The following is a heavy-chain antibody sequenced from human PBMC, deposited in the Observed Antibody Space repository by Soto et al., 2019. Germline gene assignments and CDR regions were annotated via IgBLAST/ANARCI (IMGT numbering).Heavy chain of an antibody. J-gene: IGHJ6*02. CDR2: ISYDGSNK. V-gene: IGHV3-30-3*01. CDR3: ARDSSSSPYYYYGMDV. Sequence: GGSLRLSCAASGFTFSSYAMHWVRQAPGKGLEWVAVISYDGSNKYYADSVKGRFTISRDNSKNTLYLQMNSLRAEDTAVYYCARDSSSSPYYYYGMDVWGQGTTVTVT. CDR1: GFTFSSYA. D-gene: IGHD6-6*01.